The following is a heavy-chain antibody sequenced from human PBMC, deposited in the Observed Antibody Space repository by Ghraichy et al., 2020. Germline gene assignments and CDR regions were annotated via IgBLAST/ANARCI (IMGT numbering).Heavy chain of an antibody. V-gene: IGHV4-39*01. CDR2: IYYSGST. CDR1: GGSISSSSYY. D-gene: IGHD3-9*01. J-gene: IGHJ3*02. CDR3: ARLLYFDWLLLIQGDAFDI. Sequence: SETLSLTCTVSGGSISSSSYYWGWIRQPPGKGLEWIGSIYYSGSTYYNPSLKSRVTISVDTSKNQFSLKLSSVTAADTAVYYCARLLYFDWLLLIQGDAFDIWGQGTMVTVSS.